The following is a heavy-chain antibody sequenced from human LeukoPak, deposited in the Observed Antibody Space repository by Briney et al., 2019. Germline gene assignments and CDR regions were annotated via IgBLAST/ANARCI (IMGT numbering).Heavy chain of an antibody. CDR1: GSISSYY. J-gene: IGHJ3*02. Sequence: SETLSLNCTVSGSISSYYWSWIRQPPGKGLEWIGYIYTSGSTNYNPSLKGRVTISVDTSKTQFSLDLSSVTAAATAVYYCATQKCTSTSCLTKNAFDIWGQGTMVTVSS. CDR3: ATQKCTSTSCLTKNAFDI. V-gene: IGHV4-4*09. D-gene: IGHD2-2*01. CDR2: IYTSGST.